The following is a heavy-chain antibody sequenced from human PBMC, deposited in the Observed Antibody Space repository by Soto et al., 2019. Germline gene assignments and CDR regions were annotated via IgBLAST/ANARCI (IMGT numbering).Heavy chain of an antibody. J-gene: IGHJ5*02. Sequence: EVQLVESGGGLVQPGRSLRLSCAASGFTFDDYAMHWVRQAPGKGLEWVSGISWNSGSIGYADSVKGRFTISRDNAKNSLYLQMNSLRAEDTAVYYCARGLRTGYCSGGSCYRSPGFWFDPWGQGTLVTVSS. CDR3: ARGLRTGYCSGGSCYRSPGFWFDP. V-gene: IGHV3-9*01. D-gene: IGHD2-15*01. CDR2: ISWNSGSI. CDR1: GFTFDDYA.